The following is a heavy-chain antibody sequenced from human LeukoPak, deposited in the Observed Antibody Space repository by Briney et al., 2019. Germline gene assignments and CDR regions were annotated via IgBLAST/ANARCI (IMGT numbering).Heavy chain of an antibody. CDR1: GFTFSSYA. CDR2: ISGSGGST. CDR3: ATDDYRGLGY. D-gene: IGHD3-16*01. Sequence: HPGGSLRLSCAASGFTFSSYAMSWVRQAPGKGLEWVSAISGSGGSTYYADSVKGRFTISRDNAKNTVYLQLNNLRPEDTAVYYCATDDYRGLGYWGRGTLVTVSS. J-gene: IGHJ4*02. V-gene: IGHV3-23*01.